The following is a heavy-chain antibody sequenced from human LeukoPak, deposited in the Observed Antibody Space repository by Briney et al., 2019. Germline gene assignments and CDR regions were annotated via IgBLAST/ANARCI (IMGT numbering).Heavy chain of an antibody. CDR3: AKCPYLLAAAGPLEY. CDR1: GFTFSTYG. Sequence: GRSLRLSCAASGFTFSTYGMHWVRQAPGKGLEWVAFISYGGSDKYYADSVKGRFTISRDNSKNTLYLQMNSLRAEDRAVYYCAKCPYLLAAAGPLEYWGQGTLVTVSS. J-gene: IGHJ4*02. CDR2: ISYGGSDK. D-gene: IGHD6-13*01. V-gene: IGHV3-30*18.